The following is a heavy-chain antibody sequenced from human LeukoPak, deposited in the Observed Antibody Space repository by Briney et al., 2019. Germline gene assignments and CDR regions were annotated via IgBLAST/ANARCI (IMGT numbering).Heavy chain of an antibody. Sequence: GGSLRLSCAASGFTFSSYAMSWVRQAPGKGLEWVSAISGSGGSTYYADAVKGRFTISRDNAKNSLYLQMNSLRAEDTAVYYCAREIFWSGYYSNLHFDYWGRGTQVTVSS. D-gene: IGHD3-3*01. V-gene: IGHV3-23*01. CDR1: GFTFSSYA. CDR3: AREIFWSGYYSNLHFDY. J-gene: IGHJ4*02. CDR2: ISGSGGST.